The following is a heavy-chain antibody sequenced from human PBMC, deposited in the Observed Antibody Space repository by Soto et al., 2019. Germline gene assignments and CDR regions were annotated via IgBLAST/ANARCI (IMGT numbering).Heavy chain of an antibody. CDR1: GYTFTSYY. CDR2: INPSGGST. V-gene: IGHV1-46*01. CDR3: ASALPITRFLDPFLDYYYYRMDV. Sequence: ASVKVSCKASGYTFTSYYMHWVRQAPGQGLEWMGIINPSGGSTSYAQKFQGRVTMTRDTSTSTVYMELSSLRSEDTAVYYCASALPITRFLDPFLDYYYYRMDVWGQGTTVTVSS. J-gene: IGHJ6*02. D-gene: IGHD3-3*01.